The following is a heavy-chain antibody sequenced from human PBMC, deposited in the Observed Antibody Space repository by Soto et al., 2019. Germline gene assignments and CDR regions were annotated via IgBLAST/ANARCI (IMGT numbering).Heavy chain of an antibody. CDR2: IYYRGST. CDR1: GGPISSSSSY. CDR3: ASRNVVVVASTYYHYYGMEV. V-gene: IGHV4-39*01. J-gene: IGHJ6*02. D-gene: IGHD2-15*01. Sequence: TLSLTYPVSGGPISSSSSYWGWIPQPPGKGLEWIGSIYYRGSTYYNRSLKSRVTRSVDSSKIQFSLRLSSVRAADAAVYCCASRNVVVVASTYYHYYGMEVWGQGTTV.